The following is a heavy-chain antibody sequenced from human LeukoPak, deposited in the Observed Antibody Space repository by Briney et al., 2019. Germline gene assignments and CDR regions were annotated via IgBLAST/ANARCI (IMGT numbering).Heavy chain of an antibody. CDR2: VYYSGST. V-gene: IGHV4-59*12. CDR1: GGSISSYY. D-gene: IGHD2-2*01. CDR3: ARVRSPAAPFDL. J-gene: IGHJ2*01. Sequence: SETLSLTCTVSGGSISSYYWSWIRQPPGKGLEWIGDVYYSGSTNYNPSLKSRVSISVDTSKNQFSLKLSSVTAADTAVYYCARVRSPAAPFDLWGRGTLVTVSS.